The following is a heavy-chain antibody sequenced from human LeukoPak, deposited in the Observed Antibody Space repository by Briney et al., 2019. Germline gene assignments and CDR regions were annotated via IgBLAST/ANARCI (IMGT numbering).Heavy chain of an antibody. CDR1: GFTFDDYA. J-gene: IGHJ4*02. CDR2: ISGDGGST. CDR3: ATDIKPTRLFDY. V-gene: IGHV3-43*02. Sequence: GGSLRLSCAASGFTFDDYAMHWVRQAPGKGLEWVSLISGDGGSTYYADSVKGRFTISRDNSKNSLYLRMNSLRTEDTALYYCATDIKPTRLFDYWGQGTLVTVSS.